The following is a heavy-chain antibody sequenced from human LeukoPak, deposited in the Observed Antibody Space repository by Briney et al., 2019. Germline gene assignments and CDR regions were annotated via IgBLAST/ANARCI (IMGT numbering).Heavy chain of an antibody. Sequence: PGGSLRLSCAASGFTFSSHWMHWVRQAPGKGRVWVSRINGDGSNTTYADSVKGRFTISRDNAKNSLYLQVNGLRAEDTAVYYCARWAVTGIYLDSWGQGTLLTVSS. CDR3: ARWAVTGIYLDS. D-gene: IGHD6-19*01. J-gene: IGHJ4*02. V-gene: IGHV3-74*03. CDR2: INGDGSNT. CDR1: GFTFSSHW.